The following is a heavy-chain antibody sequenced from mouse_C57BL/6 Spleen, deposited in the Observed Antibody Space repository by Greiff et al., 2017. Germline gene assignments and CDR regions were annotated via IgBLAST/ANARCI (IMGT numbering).Heavy chain of an antibody. Sequence: QVQLQQSGAELAKPGASVKLSCKASGYTFTSYWMHWVKQRPGQGLEWIGYINPSSGYTKYNQKFKDKATLTADKSSSTAYMQLSSLTYEDSAVYYCATFNTTVVVDFDYAMDYWGQGTSVTVSS. CDR1: GYTFTSYW. D-gene: IGHD1-1*01. CDR2: INPSSGYT. V-gene: IGHV1-7*01. J-gene: IGHJ4*01. CDR3: ATFNTTVVVDFDYAMDY.